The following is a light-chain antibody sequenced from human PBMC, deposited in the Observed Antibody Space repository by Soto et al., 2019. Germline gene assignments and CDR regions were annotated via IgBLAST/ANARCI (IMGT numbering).Light chain of an antibody. CDR3: SSYTTSNTRQIV. Sequence: QSVLTQPASVSGSPGQSITISCTGTSSNVGGYNYVSWYQHHPGRAPKLMIYDVNFRPAGVSNRFSGSKSGNTASLTISGLQPEDEADYSCSSYTTSNTRQIVFGTGTKVTVL. CDR1: SSNVGGYNY. J-gene: IGLJ1*01. CDR2: DVN. V-gene: IGLV2-14*03.